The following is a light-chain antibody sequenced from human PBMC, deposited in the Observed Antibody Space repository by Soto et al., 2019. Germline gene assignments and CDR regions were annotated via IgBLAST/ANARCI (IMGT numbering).Light chain of an antibody. J-gene: IGLJ1*01. CDR2: GVS. CDR3: NSYTSSYTYV. Sequence: QSALTQPASVSGSPGQSITISCTGTSSDVGIYTHVSWYQQHPGRAPKLIIYGVSNRPSGVSNRFSGSKSGNAASLTISGLQAADEDDYYCNSYTSSYTYVFGTGTKVTLL. CDR1: SSDVGIYTH. V-gene: IGLV2-14*01.